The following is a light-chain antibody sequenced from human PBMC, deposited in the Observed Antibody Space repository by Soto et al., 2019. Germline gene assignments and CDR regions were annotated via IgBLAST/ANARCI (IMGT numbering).Light chain of an antibody. V-gene: IGKV3-20*01. J-gene: IGKJ2*01. Sequence: EIVLTQSPGPLSLSPGERATLSCRASQSVSSSYLAWYQHKPGQAPRLLIYGASSRATGIPDRFSGSGSGTDFTLTISRLEPEDFAVYYCQQYGRTPYTFGQGTKLEIK. CDR2: GAS. CDR3: QQYGRTPYT. CDR1: QSVSSSY.